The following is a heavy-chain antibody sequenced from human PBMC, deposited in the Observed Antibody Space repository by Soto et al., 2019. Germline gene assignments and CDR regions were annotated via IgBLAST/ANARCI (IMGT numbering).Heavy chain of an antibody. J-gene: IGHJ5*02. CDR2: IYYTGHT. Sequence: PSETLSLTCTVSGGSISGHYWTWIRQPPGKGLEWIGYIYYTGHTVYNPSLKSRITFSVDTSKIQLPLKLTSVTAADAAVYYCAKTGPDGDDRFDPWGQGTLVTVSS. D-gene: IGHD1-1*01. CDR3: AKTGPDGDDRFDP. V-gene: IGHV4-59*11. CDR1: GGSISGHY.